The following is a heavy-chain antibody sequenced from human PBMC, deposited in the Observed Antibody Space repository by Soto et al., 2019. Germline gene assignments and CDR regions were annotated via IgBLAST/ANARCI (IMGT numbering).Heavy chain of an antibody. CDR3: AKTPRTWLVYIAY. V-gene: IGHV3-23*01. CDR1: GFTFSNYA. CDR2: ISGRGGTT. D-gene: IGHD6-19*01. J-gene: IGHJ4*02. Sequence: EVQLLESGGGLVQPGGSLRLSCVASGFTFSNYAMSWVRQAPGKGLEWVSGISGRGGTTYYAASVNGRFTVSRHTSKEALNLDTNSLSADDTAISYCAKTPRTWLVYIAYWGQGILVTVSS.